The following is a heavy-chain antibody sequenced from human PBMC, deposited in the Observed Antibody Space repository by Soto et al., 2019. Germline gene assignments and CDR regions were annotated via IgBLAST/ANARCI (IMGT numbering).Heavy chain of an antibody. Sequence: EVQLVESGGGLVKPGGSLRLSCAASGFTFSSYSMNWVRQAPGKGLEWVSSISSSSSYIYYADSVKGRFTISRDNAKNSPYLQMNSLRAEDTAVYYCARVENDAFDIWGQGTMVTVSS. J-gene: IGHJ3*02. CDR1: GFTFSSYS. V-gene: IGHV3-21*01. CDR2: ISSSSSYI. CDR3: ARVENDAFDI.